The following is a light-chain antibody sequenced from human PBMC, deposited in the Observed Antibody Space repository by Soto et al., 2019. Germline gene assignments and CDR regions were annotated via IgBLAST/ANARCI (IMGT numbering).Light chain of an antibody. CDR3: QQYGNSPYT. CDR1: QSVSSSY. V-gene: IGKV3-20*01. Sequence: EIVLTQSPGTLSLSPGERATLSCRASQSVSSSYLAWYQQKPGQAPRLLIYGASSRATGIPDMFSGSGCGTDFTFTISRLEPEDFAVYYCQQYGNSPYTFGQGTKLEIK. J-gene: IGKJ2*01. CDR2: GAS.